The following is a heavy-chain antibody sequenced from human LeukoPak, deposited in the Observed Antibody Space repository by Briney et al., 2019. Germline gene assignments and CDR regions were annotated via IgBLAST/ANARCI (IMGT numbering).Heavy chain of an antibody. CDR1: GDSVSSNSAA. D-gene: IGHD3-10*01. J-gene: IGHJ5*02. Sequence: SQTLSLTCAISGDSVSSNSAAWNWIRQSPSRGLEWLGRAYYRSKRYNDYAVSVKSRITINPDTSKNQFSLQLNSVTPEDTAVYYCARELRPVYYGSGNGWFDPWGQGTLVTVSS. CDR3: ARELRPVYYGSGNGWFDP. V-gene: IGHV6-1*01. CDR2: AYYRSKRYN.